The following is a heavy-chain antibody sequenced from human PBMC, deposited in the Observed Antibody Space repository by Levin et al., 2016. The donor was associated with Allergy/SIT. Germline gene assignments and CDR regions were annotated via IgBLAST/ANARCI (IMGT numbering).Heavy chain of an antibody. CDR3: ARESRQQLAYGMDV. Sequence: SVKVSCKASGGTFSSYAISWVRQAPGQGLEWMGGIIPIFGTANYAQKFQGRVTITADKSTSTAYMELSSLSSVTAADTAVYYCARESRQQLAYGMDVWGQGTTVTVSS. CDR2: IIPIFGTA. D-gene: IGHD6-13*01. CDR1: GGTFSSYA. J-gene: IGHJ6*02. V-gene: IGHV1-69*06.